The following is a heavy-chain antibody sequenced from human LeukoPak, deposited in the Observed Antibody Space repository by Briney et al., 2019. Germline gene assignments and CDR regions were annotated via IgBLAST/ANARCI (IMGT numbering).Heavy chain of an antibody. J-gene: IGHJ4*02. D-gene: IGHD3-22*01. CDR1: GGSISSYY. Sequence: KPSETLSLTCTVSGGSISSYYWSWIRQPPGKGLEWIGYIYYSGSTNYNPSLKSRVTISVDTSKNQFSLKLSSVTAADTAVYYCARVQSGYYSYYFDYWGQGTLVTVSS. CDR2: IYYSGST. V-gene: IGHV4-59*01. CDR3: ARVQSGYYSYYFDY.